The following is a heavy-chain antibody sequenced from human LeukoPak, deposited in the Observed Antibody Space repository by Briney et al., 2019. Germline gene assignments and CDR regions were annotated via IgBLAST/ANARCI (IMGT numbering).Heavy chain of an antibody. Sequence: PSETLSLTCTVSAGSSSSSSYYWGWIRQPPGKGLEWIGSIYYSGSTYYNPSLKSRVTIFVDTSKNQFPLKRSSVTAADTAVYYCASTDTAMGPDAFDIWGQGTMVTVSS. D-gene: IGHD5-18*01. V-gene: IGHV4-39*01. CDR2: IYYSGST. CDR1: AGSSSSSSYY. J-gene: IGHJ3*02. CDR3: ASTDTAMGPDAFDI.